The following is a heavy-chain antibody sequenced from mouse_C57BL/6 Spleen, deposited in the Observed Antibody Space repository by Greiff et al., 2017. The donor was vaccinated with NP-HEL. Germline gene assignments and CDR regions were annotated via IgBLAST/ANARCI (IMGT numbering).Heavy chain of an antibody. V-gene: IGHV7-1*01. J-gene: IGHJ1*03. CDR2: SRNKANDYTT. D-gene: IGHD1-1*01. CDR3: ARARYYGSSYDAYFDV. CDR1: GFTFSDFY. Sequence: EVKVVESGGGLVQSGRSLRLSCATSGFTFSDFYMEWVRQAPGKGLEWIAASRNKANDYTTEYSASVKGRFIVSRDTSQSILCLQMNALRAEDTAIYYCARARYYGSSYDAYFDVWGTGTTVTVSS.